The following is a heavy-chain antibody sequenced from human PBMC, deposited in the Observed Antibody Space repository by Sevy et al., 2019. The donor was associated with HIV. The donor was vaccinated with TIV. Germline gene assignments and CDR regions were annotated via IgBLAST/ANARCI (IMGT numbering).Heavy chain of an antibody. CDR2: IIPIFGTA. J-gene: IGHJ3*02. V-gene: IGHV1-69*13. D-gene: IGHD3-3*01. CDR1: GGTFSSYA. Sequence: ASVKVSCKASGGTFSSYAISWVRQAPGQGLEWMGGIIPIFGTANYAQKFQGRVTITADESTSTAYMELSSLRSEDTAVYYCARRITIFGVVIGAFDIWGQGTMVTVS. CDR3: ARRITIFGVVIGAFDI.